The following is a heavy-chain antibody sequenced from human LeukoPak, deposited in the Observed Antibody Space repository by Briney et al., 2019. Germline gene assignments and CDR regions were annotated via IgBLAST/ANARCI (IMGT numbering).Heavy chain of an antibody. Sequence: PGRSLRLSCAASGFTFSSYGMHWVRQAPGKGLEWVAVISYDGSNKYYADSVKGRFTISRDNSKNTVYLQMNSLRAEDTAVYYCARAYNQYGAFDYWGQGTLVTVSS. CDR2: ISYDGSNK. CDR3: ARAYNQYGAFDY. J-gene: IGHJ4*02. V-gene: IGHV3-30*03. CDR1: GFTFSSYG. D-gene: IGHD5-24*01.